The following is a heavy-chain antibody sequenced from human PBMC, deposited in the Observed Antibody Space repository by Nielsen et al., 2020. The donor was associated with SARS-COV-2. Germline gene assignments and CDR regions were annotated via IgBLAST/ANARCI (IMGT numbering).Heavy chain of an antibody. V-gene: IGHV1-3*01. Sequence: ASVKVSCKASGYTFTSYPIHWVRQAPGQRLEWMAWINAGNGNTKYSQKFRGRVTITRDTSASTAYMELSGLSSEDTAVYYCARSRGCSATSCFFDYWGQGALVTVSS. CDR1: GYTFTSYP. J-gene: IGHJ4*02. CDR3: ARSRGCSATSCFFDY. CDR2: INAGNGNT. D-gene: IGHD2-2*01.